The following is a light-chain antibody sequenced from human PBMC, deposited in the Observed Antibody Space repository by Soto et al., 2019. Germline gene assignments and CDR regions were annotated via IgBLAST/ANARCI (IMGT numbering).Light chain of an antibody. CDR3: QQRINWPLT. CDR1: QSVSSN. Sequence: EIVMTQSPATLSVSPGERATLSCRASQSVSSNLAWYQQKPGQAPRLLIYGASTRATGIPARFSGSGSGTEFTLTISSLQSEDFAVYYCQQRINWPLTFGGGTKVEI. CDR2: GAS. J-gene: IGKJ4*01. V-gene: IGKV3-15*01.